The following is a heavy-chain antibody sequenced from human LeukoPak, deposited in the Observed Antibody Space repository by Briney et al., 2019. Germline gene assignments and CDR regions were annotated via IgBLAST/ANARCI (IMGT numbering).Heavy chain of an antibody. CDR3: ASSLGPPQYYYYYYYMDV. V-gene: IGHV3-21*01. J-gene: IGHJ6*03. CDR1: GFTFSSYS. Sequence: GGSLRLSCAASGFTFSSYSMNWIRQAPGKGLEWVSSISSSSSYIYYADSVKGRFTISRDNAKNSLYLQMNSLRAEDTAVYYCASSLGPPQYYYYYYYMDVWGKGTTVTVSS. CDR2: ISSSSSYI.